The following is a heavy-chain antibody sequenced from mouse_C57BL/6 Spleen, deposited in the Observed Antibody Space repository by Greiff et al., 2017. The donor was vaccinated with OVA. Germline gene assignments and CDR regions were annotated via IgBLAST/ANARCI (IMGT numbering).Heavy chain of an antibody. Sequence: EVKLMESGGGLVKPGGSLKLSCAASGFTFSSYAMSWVRQTPEKRLEWVATISDGGSYTYYPDNVKGRFTISRDNAKNNLYLQMSHLKSEDTAMYYCARDRAYYGSSSAMDYWGQGTSVTVSS. CDR3: ARDRAYYGSSSAMDY. CDR2: ISDGGSYT. V-gene: IGHV5-4*01. D-gene: IGHD1-1*01. CDR1: GFTFSSYA. J-gene: IGHJ4*01.